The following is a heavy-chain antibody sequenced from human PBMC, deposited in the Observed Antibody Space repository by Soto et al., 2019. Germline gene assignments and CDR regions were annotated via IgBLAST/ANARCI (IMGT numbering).Heavy chain of an antibody. CDR3: AREPTQIYYYYGMDV. CDR2: IYHSGST. Sequence: PSETLSLTCAVSGYSISSGYYWGWIRQPPGKGLEWIGSIYHSGSTYYNPSLKSRVTISVDTSKNQFSLKLSSVTAADTAVYYCAREPTQIYYYYGMDVWGQGTTVTVSS. V-gene: IGHV4-38-2*02. CDR1: GYSISSGYY. J-gene: IGHJ6*02.